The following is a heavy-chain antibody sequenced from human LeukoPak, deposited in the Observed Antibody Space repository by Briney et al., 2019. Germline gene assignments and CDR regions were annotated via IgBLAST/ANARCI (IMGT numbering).Heavy chain of an antibody. V-gene: IGHV4-39*01. CDR1: CGPMIRSSYF. J-gene: IGHJ3*02. CDR2: IYYSGST. D-gene: IGHD3-9*01. Sequence: SETVSLMCSVSCGPMIRSSYFWGWIREPPGKGLEGFGSIYYSGSTHYPRSLKSRVPISVDTSKNQFSLKLTSVTVADTAVYYSARPLKSCRSNTGYSAYDNWGQGTMVTVSS. CDR3: ARPLKSCRSNTGYSAYDN.